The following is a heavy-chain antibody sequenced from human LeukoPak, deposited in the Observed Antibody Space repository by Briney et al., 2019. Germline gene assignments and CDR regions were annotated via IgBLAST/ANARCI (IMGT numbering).Heavy chain of an antibody. Sequence: SETLSLTCTVSGYSISSGYYWGWIRQPPGKGLEWIGSIYHSGSTYYNPSLKSRVTISVDTSKNRFSLKLSSVTAADTAVYYCASLDYDFWSGYPYYFDYWGQGTLVTVSS. CDR1: GYSISSGYY. CDR3: ASLDYDFWSGYPYYFDY. D-gene: IGHD3-3*01. CDR2: IYHSGST. V-gene: IGHV4-38-2*02. J-gene: IGHJ4*02.